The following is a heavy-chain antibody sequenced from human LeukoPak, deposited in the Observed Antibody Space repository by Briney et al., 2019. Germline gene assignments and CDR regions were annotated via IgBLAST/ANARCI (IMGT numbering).Heavy chain of an antibody. J-gene: IGHJ4*02. CDR1: GFTVSSNY. V-gene: IGHV3-53*01. CDR2: IYSGGST. D-gene: IGHD1-1*01. CDR3: ARDVNESFDY. Sequence: GGSLRLSCAASGFTVSSNYMSWVRQAPGKGLEWVSVIYSGGSTYYADSVKGRFTISRDNSKNTLYHQMNSLRAEDTAVYYCARDVNESFDYWGQGTLVTVSS.